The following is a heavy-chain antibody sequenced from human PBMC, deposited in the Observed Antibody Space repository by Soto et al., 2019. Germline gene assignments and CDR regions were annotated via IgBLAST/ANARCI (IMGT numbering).Heavy chain of an antibody. CDR1: GYTFTRNG. CDR2: ISPNSGNT. CDR3: VKDRDSNSWPDRDV. D-gene: IGHD3-22*01. J-gene: IGHJ6*02. V-gene: IGHV1-18*01. Sequence: QVHLVQSGAEVKKPGASVNVSCKTSGYTFTRNGISWVRQAPGHGLEWMGWISPNSGNTRYAQKLQDRVIMPTDTSASTAYIELRSLRSDDTAVYYCVKDRDSNSWPDRDVWGPWTTVTVSS.